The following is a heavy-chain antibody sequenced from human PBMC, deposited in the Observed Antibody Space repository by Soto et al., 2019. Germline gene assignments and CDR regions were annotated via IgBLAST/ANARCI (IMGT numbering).Heavy chain of an antibody. CDR3: AKDSYSGGDSDYYGMDV. D-gene: IGHD2-21*02. Sequence: QVQLVESGGGVVQPGRSLRLSCAASGFTFSSYGMHWVRQAPGKGLEWVAVISYDGSNKYYADSVKGRFTISRDNSXNXLYLQMNSLRAEDTAVYYCAKDSYSGGDSDYYGMDVWGQGTTVTVSS. J-gene: IGHJ6*02. V-gene: IGHV3-30*18. CDR1: GFTFSSYG. CDR2: ISYDGSNK.